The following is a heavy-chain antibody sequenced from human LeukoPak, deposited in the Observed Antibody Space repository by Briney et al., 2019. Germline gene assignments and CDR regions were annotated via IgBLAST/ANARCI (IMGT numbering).Heavy chain of an antibody. J-gene: IGHJ4*02. V-gene: IGHV3-21*01. Sequence: GGSLRLSCAASGFSFSRYNVNWVRQAPGKGLEWVSSISSSPSYIYYADSVKGRFTISRDDAKNSLYLQMNSLRAEDTAVYYCARGNLWFGELVYWGQGTLVTVSS. CDR1: GFSFSRYN. CDR2: ISSSPSYI. CDR3: ARGNLWFGELVY. D-gene: IGHD3-10*01.